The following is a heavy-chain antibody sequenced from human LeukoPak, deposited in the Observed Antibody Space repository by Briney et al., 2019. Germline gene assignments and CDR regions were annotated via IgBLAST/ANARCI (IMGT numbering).Heavy chain of an antibody. CDR3: ARDPEMATISAFDY. J-gene: IGHJ4*02. CDR2: LSGRSDSI. D-gene: IGHD5-24*01. Sequence: PGGSLRLSCAASGFTFTIYGMNWLRQAPGKGLEWVSYLSGRSDSIYYAESVKGRFTISRDNARNSLYLQMNSLRAEDTAVYYCARDPEMATISAFDYWGQGTLVTVSS. CDR1: GFTFTIYG. V-gene: IGHV3-48*01.